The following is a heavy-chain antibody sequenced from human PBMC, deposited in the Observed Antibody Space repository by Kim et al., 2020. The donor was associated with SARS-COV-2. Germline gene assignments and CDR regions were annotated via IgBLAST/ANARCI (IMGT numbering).Heavy chain of an antibody. CDR3: ARDFYSRPDY. V-gene: IGHV3-48*02. D-gene: IGHD4-4*01. Sequence: TIYYADSVKGRFTISRDNAKNSLYLQMNSLRDEDTAVYYCARDFYSRPDYWGQGTLVTVSS. CDR2: TI. J-gene: IGHJ4*02.